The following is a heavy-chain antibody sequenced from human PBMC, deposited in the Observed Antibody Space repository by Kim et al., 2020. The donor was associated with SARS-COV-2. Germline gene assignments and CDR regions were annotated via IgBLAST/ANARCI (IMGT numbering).Heavy chain of an antibody. D-gene: IGHD1-26*01. J-gene: IGHJ4*02. CDR2: T. CDR3: ARRGAGTPFDY. Sequence: TRYSPAIQGQVPIAADKSISTAYLQWSSLKASDTAMYYCARRGAGTPFDYWGQGTLVTVSS. V-gene: IGHV5-51*01.